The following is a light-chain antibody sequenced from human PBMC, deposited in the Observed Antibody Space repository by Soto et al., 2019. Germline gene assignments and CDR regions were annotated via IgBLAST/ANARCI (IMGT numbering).Light chain of an antibody. CDR2: SNN. CDR1: SSNIGSNT. CDR3: AAWDDSLNGVV. Sequence: QSVLTQPPSASGTPGQRVTISCSGSSSNIGSNTVNWYQQLPGMAPKLLIYSNNQRPSGVPDRFSGSKSGTSASLAINGLQSEDEADYYCAAWDDSLNGVVFGGGTKLTVL. J-gene: IGLJ2*01. V-gene: IGLV1-44*01.